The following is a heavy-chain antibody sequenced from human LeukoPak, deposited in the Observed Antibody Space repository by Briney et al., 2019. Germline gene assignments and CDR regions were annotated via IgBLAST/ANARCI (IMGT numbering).Heavy chain of an antibody. V-gene: IGHV3-23*01. J-gene: IGHJ4*02. CDR2: ISGRGDTI. CDR3: AKSISQTPIDY. CDR1: VFTFSNYP. D-gene: IGHD2-15*01. Sequence: GGSLRLSCAASVFTFSNYPMAWVRQAPGEGLEWVSGISGRGDTIYYADSVKGRCTVSRDNSKNTLYLQMSSLRAGDTAVYYCAKSISQTPIDYWGQGTLVTVSS.